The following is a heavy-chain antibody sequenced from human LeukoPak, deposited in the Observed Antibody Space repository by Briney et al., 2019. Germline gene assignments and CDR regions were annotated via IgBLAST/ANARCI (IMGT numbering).Heavy chain of an antibody. Sequence: PGGSLRLSCAAPGFTFNNNGMHWVRQAPGKVLEWVTFIRYDGSNKNYEDSVKGRFTSSRDNSMNTLYLQMNSLSPEDTGVYYCAKGHPLTISGMAVKDWGQGTLVTVSS. D-gene: IGHD3-3*01. J-gene: IGHJ4*02. CDR3: AKGHPLTISGMAVKD. CDR1: GFTFNNNG. CDR2: IRYDGSNK. V-gene: IGHV3-30*02.